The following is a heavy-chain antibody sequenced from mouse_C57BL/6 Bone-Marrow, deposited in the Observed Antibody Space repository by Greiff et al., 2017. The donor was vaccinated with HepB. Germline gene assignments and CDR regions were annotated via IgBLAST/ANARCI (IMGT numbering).Heavy chain of an antibody. CDR1: GFTFSSYG. CDR3: ARHHDGWFAY. J-gene: IGHJ3*01. D-gene: IGHD2-12*01. Sequence: EVKLVESGGDLVKPGGSLKLSCAASGFTFSSYGMSWVRQTPDTRLEWVATISSGGSYTYYPDSVKGRFTISRDNAKNTLYLQMSSLKSEDTAMYYCARHHDGWFAYWGQGTLVTVSA. V-gene: IGHV5-6*01. CDR2: ISSGGSYT.